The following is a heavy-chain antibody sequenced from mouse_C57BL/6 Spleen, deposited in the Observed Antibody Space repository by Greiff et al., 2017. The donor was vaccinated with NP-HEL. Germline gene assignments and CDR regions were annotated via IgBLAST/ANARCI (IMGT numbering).Heavy chain of an antibody. V-gene: IGHV1-64*01. CDR3: ARQGNYGAMDY. Sequence: VKLQQPGAELVKPGASVKLSCKASGYTFTSYWMHWVKQRPGQGLEWIGMIHPNSGSTNYNEKFKSKATLTVDKSSSTAYMQLSSLTSEDSAVYYCARQGNYGAMDYWGQGTSVTVSS. CDR1: GYTFTSYW. D-gene: IGHD2-1*01. CDR2: IHPNSGST. J-gene: IGHJ4*01.